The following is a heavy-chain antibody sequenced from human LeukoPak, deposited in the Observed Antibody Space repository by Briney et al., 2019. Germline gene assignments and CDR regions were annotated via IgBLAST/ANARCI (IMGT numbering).Heavy chain of an antibody. V-gene: IGHV3-23*01. J-gene: IGHJ4*02. CDR3: AKASWVSSADAAW. D-gene: IGHD3-16*01. Sequence: GGSLRLSCAASGFSFSNYAMSWVRQAPARGPEWVSSLRGGGETFYADSVKGRFTLSRDDPRNTVYLQLNNLRVEDTAIYYCAKASWVSSADAAWWGQGTQVTVSS. CDR1: GFSFSNYA. CDR2: LRGGGET.